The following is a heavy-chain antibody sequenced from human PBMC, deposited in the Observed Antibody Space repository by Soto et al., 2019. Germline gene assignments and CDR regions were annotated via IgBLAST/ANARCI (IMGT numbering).Heavy chain of an antibody. D-gene: IGHD5-18*01. J-gene: IGHJ5*02. CDR2: ITGNGGIT. CDR1: GFTFSNYA. V-gene: IGHV3-23*01. CDR3: ARAMDTAMASKDNWFDP. Sequence: GGSLRLSCAASGFTFSNYAMNWVRQAPGKGLEWVSGITGNGGITYYADSVKGRFTVSRDNSKNTLYLQVNSLTTEDTAVYYCARAMDTAMASKDNWFDPWGQGTLVTVSS.